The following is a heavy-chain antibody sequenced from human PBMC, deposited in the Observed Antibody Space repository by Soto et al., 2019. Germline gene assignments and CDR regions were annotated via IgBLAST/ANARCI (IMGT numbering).Heavy chain of an antibody. Sequence: EVQLVESGGGLVQPGRSLRLSCAASGFTFDDYAMHWVRQAPGKGLEWVSGISWNSGSIGYADSVKGRFTISRDNAKNSRYLQMNSRRAEDTALYYCAKGGQLLVEGGGYWGQGTLVTVSS. CDR1: GFTFDDYA. CDR3: AKGGQLLVEGGGY. J-gene: IGHJ4*02. CDR2: ISWNSGSI. D-gene: IGHD2-2*01. V-gene: IGHV3-9*01.